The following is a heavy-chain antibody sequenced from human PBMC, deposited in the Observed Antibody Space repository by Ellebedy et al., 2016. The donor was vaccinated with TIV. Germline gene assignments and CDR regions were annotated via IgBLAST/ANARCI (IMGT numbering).Heavy chain of an antibody. CDR3: ARIPRQKAVAGTFFYYYYGMDV. J-gene: IGHJ6*02. D-gene: IGHD6-19*01. V-gene: IGHV1-18*01. CDR2: ISAYNGNT. Sequence: AASVKVSCKASGYTFTSYGISWVRQAPGQGLEWMGWISAYNGNTNYAQKLQGRVTMTTDTSTSTAYMELRSLRSDDTAVYYCARIPRQKAVAGTFFYYYYGMDVWGQGTTVTVSS. CDR1: GYTFTSYG.